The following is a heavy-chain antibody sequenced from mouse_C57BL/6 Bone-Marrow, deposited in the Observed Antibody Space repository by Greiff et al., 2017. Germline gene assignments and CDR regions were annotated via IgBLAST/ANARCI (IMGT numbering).Heavy chain of an antibody. CDR2: ISSGGSYT. D-gene: IGHD2-2*01. CDR3: ARGGGYDSFAY. CDR1: GFTFSSYG. J-gene: IGHJ3*01. Sequence: EVKLVESGGDLVKPGGSLKLSCAASGFTFSSYGMSWVRQTPDKRLEWVATISSGGSYTYYPDSVKGRFTISRDNAKNTLYLQVSSLKSEDTAMYYCARGGGYDSFAYWGQGTLVTVSA. V-gene: IGHV5-6*01.